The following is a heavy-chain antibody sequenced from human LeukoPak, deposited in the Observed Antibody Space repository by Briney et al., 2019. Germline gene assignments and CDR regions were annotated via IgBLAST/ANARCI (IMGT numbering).Heavy chain of an antibody. CDR2: IWYDGSNK. D-gene: IGHD4-17*01. J-gene: IGHJ4*02. Sequence: PGGSLRLSCAPSGFSFSNYAMSWVRQAPGKGLEWVAVIWYDGSNKYYADSVKGRFTISRDNSKNTLYLQMNSLRAEDTAVYYCARDERYGAVYYFDYWGQGTLVTVSS. V-gene: IGHV3-33*08. CDR1: GFSFSNYA. CDR3: ARDERYGAVYYFDY.